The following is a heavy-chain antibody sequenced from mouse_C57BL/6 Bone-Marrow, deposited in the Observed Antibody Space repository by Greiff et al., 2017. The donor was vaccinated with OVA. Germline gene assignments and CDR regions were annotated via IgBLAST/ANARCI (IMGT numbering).Heavy chain of an antibody. V-gene: IGHV5-12*01. CDR3: ARYPGAY. J-gene: IGHJ3*01. Sequence: DVMLVESGGGLVQPGGSLKLSCAASGFTFSYYYMYWVRQTPEQRLEWVAYISNGGGSTYYPDTVKGRFTISRDNAKNTRYLQMSRLKSEDTAMYYCARYPGAYWGQGTLVTVSA. CDR2: ISNGGGST. CDR1: GFTFSYYY.